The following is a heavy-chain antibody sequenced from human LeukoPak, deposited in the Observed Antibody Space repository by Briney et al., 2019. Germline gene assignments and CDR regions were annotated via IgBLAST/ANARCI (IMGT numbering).Heavy chain of an antibody. CDR1: GGSFSGYY. Sequence: SETLSLTCAVYGGSFSGYYWSWIRQPPGKGLEWIGYIFYSGTTNYNPSLKSRVTVSVDTSKNQFSLRLSSVTAADTAVYYCARVSDTDMFFFDYWGQGSLVTVSS. CDR2: IFYSGTT. D-gene: IGHD5-18*01. CDR3: ARVSDTDMFFFDY. J-gene: IGHJ4*02. V-gene: IGHV4-34*09.